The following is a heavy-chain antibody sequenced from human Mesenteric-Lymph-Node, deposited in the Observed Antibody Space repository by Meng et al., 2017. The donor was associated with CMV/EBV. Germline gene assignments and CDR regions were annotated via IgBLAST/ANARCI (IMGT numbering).Heavy chain of an antibody. V-gene: IGHV3-9*01. CDR2: ISWNSGSI. CDR3: AKDRGSGSGSMGWFDP. J-gene: IGHJ5*02. Sequence: SLKISCAASGFTFDDYAMHWVRQAPGKGLEWVSGISWNSGSIGYADSVKGRFTISRDNAKNSLYLQMNSLRAEDTALYYCAKDRGSGSGSMGWFDPWGQGTLVTVSS. D-gene: IGHD3-10*01. CDR1: GFTFDDYA.